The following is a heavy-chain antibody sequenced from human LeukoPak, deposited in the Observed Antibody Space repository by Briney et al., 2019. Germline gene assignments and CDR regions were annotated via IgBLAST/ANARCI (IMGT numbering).Heavy chain of an antibody. Sequence: PSETLSLTCAVSGYSISSGYYWGWIRQPPGKGLEWIGSIYHSGTTYYNPSLKSRVTISVDTSKNQFSLKLSSVTAADTAVYYCARQGGSGSYYYFDYWGQGTLVTVSS. J-gene: IGHJ4*02. D-gene: IGHD3-10*01. CDR3: ARQGGSGSYYYFDY. CDR2: IYHSGTT. CDR1: GYSISSGYY. V-gene: IGHV4-38-2*01.